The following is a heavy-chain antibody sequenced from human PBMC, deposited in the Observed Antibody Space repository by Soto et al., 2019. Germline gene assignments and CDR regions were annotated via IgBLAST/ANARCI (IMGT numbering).Heavy chain of an antibody. D-gene: IGHD6-6*01. Sequence: QITLKESGPTLVKPTQTLTLTCTFSGFSLSTSGVGVGWIRQPPGKALEWLALIYWNDDKRYSPSLTSRLTITKDTSKNQVVLTMTNMDPVDTATYYCAHIRTSSIAARHWFDPWGQGTLVTVSS. CDR1: GFSLSTSGVG. J-gene: IGHJ5*02. CDR2: IYWNDDK. V-gene: IGHV2-5*01. CDR3: AHIRTSSIAARHWFDP.